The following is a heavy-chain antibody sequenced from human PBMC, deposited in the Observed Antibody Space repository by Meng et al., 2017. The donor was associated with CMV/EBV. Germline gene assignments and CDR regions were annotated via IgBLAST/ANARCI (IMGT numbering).Heavy chain of an antibody. CDR1: TFTSYD. J-gene: IGHJ5*02. CDR2: MHPNDGNA. Sequence: TFTSYDINWVRQTSGQELEWMGWMHPNDGNAGYAQKFQGRVTITRNTSIRTAYMELSSLRSEDTAVYYCARGPTRDDYDDYGWFDPWGQGTLVTVSS. V-gene: IGHV1-8*03. D-gene: IGHD4-17*01. CDR3: ARGPTRDDYDDYGWFDP.